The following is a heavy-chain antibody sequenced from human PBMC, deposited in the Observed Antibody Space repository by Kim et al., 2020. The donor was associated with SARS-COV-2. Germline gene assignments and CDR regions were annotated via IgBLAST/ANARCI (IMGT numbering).Heavy chain of an antibody. D-gene: IGHD3-22*01. Sequence: ASVKVSCKASGYTFTSYYMHWVRQAPGQGLEWMGIINPSGGSTSYAQKFQGRVTMTRDTSTSTVYMELSSLRSEDTAVYYCARGPGYYDSSGYYGSEYWGQGTLVTVSS. V-gene: IGHV1-46*01. CDR3: ARGPGYYDSSGYYGSEY. J-gene: IGHJ4*02. CDR2: INPSGGST. CDR1: GYTFTSYY.